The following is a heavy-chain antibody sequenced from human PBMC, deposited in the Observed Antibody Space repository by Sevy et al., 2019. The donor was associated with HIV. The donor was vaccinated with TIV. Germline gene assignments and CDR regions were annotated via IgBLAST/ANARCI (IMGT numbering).Heavy chain of an antibody. D-gene: IGHD3-3*01. CDR3: ATDYDFWSASLRRSLYFDS. Sequence: SETLSLTCTVSGGSISSSNYYWGWIRQPPGKGLEWIGSIHYSGNTYYNPSLNSRVTISVDTSKNQLSLKLKSATAADTAVYYCATDYDFWSASLRRSLYFDSWGQGTLVTVSS. J-gene: IGHJ4*02. V-gene: IGHV4-39*01. CDR1: GGSISSSNYY. CDR2: IHYSGNT.